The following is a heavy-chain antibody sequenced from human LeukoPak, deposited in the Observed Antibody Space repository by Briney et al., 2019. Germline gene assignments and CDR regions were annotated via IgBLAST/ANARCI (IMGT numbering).Heavy chain of an antibody. J-gene: IGHJ5*02. D-gene: IGHD2-8*01. V-gene: IGHV3-21*01. CDR1: GFTFSTYN. Sequence: PGGSLRLSCAASGFTFSTYNMNWVRQAPGKGLEWVSSISSSSAYIYYADSVKGRFTISRDNAKNSLYLQMNSLRAEDTAVYYCARDLIDQNWFDPWGQGTLVTVSS. CDR3: ARDLIDQNWFDP. CDR2: ISSSSAYI.